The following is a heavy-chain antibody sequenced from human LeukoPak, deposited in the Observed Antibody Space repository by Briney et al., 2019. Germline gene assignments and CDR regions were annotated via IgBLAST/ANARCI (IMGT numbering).Heavy chain of an antibody. D-gene: IGHD3-3*01. CDR3: ARVLDYDFWSGSDV. CDR2: IIPIFGTA. J-gene: IGHJ6*02. V-gene: IGHV1-69*13. Sequence: GASVKVSCKASGGTFSKYTISWVRQRPGQGLEWMGGIIPIFGTANYAQKFQGRVTITADESTSTAYMELGSLRSEDTAVYYCARVLDYDFWSGSDVWGQGTTVTVSS. CDR1: GGTFSKYT.